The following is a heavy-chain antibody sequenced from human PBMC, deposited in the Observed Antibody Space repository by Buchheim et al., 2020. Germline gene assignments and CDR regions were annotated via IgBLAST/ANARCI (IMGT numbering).Heavy chain of an antibody. V-gene: IGHV3-48*01. J-gene: IGHJ6*02. D-gene: IGHD1-7*01. Sequence: VQLVESGGGLVQPGGSLRLSCAASGFTFSSYSMNWVRQAPGKGLEWVSYISSSSSTIYYADSVKGRFTISRDNAKNSLYLQINSLRAEETAVYYCARDNWNYLLYCYGMDVWGQGTT. CDR2: ISSSSSTI. CDR3: ARDNWNYLLYCYGMDV. CDR1: GFTFSSYS.